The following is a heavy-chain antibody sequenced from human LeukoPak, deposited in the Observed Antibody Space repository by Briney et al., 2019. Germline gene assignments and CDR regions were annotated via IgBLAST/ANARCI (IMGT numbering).Heavy chain of an antibody. J-gene: IGHJ4*02. Sequence: GGSLRLSCAASGFIFSSARMTWVRQAPGKGLEWVGHIKNKTNGGTTDYAAPVKGRFIISRDDSKNTLYLQMNSLRTEDTAVYYCARGLCSSTSCYQGPFDYWGQGMLVTVSS. D-gene: IGHD2-2*01. V-gene: IGHV3-15*01. CDR3: ARGLCSSTSCYQGPFDY. CDR1: GFIFSSAR. CDR2: IKNKTNGGTT.